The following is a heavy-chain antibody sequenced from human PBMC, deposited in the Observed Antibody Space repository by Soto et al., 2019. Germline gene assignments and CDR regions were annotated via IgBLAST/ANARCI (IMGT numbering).Heavy chain of an antibody. CDR1: GGTFSSYA. CDR3: ARSSPLHGDYEPGLLLNYYYYGMDV. D-gene: IGHD4-17*01. V-gene: IGHV1-69*13. J-gene: IGHJ6*02. Sequence: ASVKVSCKASGGTFSSYAVSWVRQAPGQGLEWMGGIIPIFGTANYAQKFQGRVTITADESTSTAYMELSSLRSEDTAVYYCARSSPLHGDYEPGLLLNYYYYGMDVWGQGTTVTVSS. CDR2: IIPIFGTA.